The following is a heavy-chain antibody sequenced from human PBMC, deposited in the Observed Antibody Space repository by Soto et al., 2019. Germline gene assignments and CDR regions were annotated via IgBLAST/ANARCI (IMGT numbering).Heavy chain of an antibody. J-gene: IGHJ4*02. V-gene: IGHV4-4*02. CDR1: GGSISSSNW. CDR3: ARRAAAGTNFDY. D-gene: IGHD6-13*01. Sequence: QVQLQESGPGLVKPSGTLSLTCAVSGGSISSSNWWSWVRQPPGKGLEWIGEIYHSGSTNYNPSLKRRVSISVDKSKNQCSLKLSTVTAADTAVYYCARRAAAGTNFDYWGQGTLVTVSS. CDR2: IYHSGST.